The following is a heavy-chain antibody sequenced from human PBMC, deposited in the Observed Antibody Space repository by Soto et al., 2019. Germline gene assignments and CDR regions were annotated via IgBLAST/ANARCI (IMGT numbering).Heavy chain of an antibody. CDR3: ARDGEGEAAAAMVY. V-gene: IGHV1-3*01. CDR2: INAGDGDT. D-gene: IGHD6-13*01. CDR1: GYTITCCA. J-gene: IGHJ4*02. Sequence: ASVKVSCKASGYTITCCAMHWVRQAPGQRPEWMGWINAGDGDTRYSQNFQDRLTIIRDTSANTAYMELSSLRSEDTAVYYCARDGEGEAAAAMVYWGQGTLVTVSS.